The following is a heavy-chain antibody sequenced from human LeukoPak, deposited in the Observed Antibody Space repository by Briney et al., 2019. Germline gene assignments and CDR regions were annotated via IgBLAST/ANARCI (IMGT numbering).Heavy chain of an antibody. CDR3: AKPTSGYSSSWIYYYYYGMDV. D-gene: IGHD6-13*01. J-gene: IGHJ6*02. Sequence: PGGSLRLSCAASGFTFSSYAMSWVRQAPGKGLEWVSAISGSGGSTYYADSVKGRFTISRDNSKNTLYLQMNGLRAEDTAVYYCAKPTSGYSSSWIYYYYYGMDVWGQGTTVTVSS. V-gene: IGHV3-23*01. CDR2: ISGSGGST. CDR1: GFTFSSYA.